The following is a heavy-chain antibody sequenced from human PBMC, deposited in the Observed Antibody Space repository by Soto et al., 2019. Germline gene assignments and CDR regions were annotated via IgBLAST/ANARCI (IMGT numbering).Heavy chain of an antibody. CDR1: GFTFSSYW. V-gene: IGHV3-7*01. Sequence: GGSLRLSCAASGFTFSSYWMSWVRQAPGKGLQWVANIKQDGSEEYYVDSVKGRFTISRDNAKNSLFLQMNSLRAEDTAVYYCARDVSYSAYDMRGGQGTLVTVSS. CDR3: ARDVSYSAYDMR. D-gene: IGHD5-12*01. CDR2: IKQDGSEE. J-gene: IGHJ4*02.